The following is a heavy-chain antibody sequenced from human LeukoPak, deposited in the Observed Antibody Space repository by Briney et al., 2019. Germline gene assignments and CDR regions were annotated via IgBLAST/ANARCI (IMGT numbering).Heavy chain of an antibody. CDR3: ARGGCSSTSCYAFDI. V-gene: IGHV4-4*02. CDR1: GGSISSSNW. CDR2: IYHSGST. D-gene: IGHD2-2*01. Sequence: SETLSLTCAVSGGSISSSNWWSWVRQPPGKGLEWIGEIYHSGSTNYNPSLKSRVTISVDKSKNQFSLKLSSVTAADTAVYYCARGGCSSTSCYAFDIWGQGTMVTVS. J-gene: IGHJ3*02.